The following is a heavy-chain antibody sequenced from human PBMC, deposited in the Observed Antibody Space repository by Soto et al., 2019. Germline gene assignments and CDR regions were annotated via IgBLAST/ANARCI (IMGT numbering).Heavy chain of an antibody. Sequence: GGSLRLSCAASGFTFSSYAMHWVRQAPGKGLEYVSAISSNGGSTYYADSVKGRFTISRDNSKNTLYLQMGSLRAEDMAVYYCARSDSSSSLDYWGQGTLVTVSS. D-gene: IGHD6-6*01. CDR2: ISSNGGST. V-gene: IGHV3-64*02. CDR1: GFTFSSYA. CDR3: ARSDSSSSLDY. J-gene: IGHJ4*02.